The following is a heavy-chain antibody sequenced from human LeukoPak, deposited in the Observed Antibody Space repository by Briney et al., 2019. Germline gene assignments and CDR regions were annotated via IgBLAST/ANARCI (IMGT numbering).Heavy chain of an antibody. CDR3: ARAPTLGGYYFDS. CDR2: ISSSGNYK. V-gene: IGHV3-21*01. J-gene: IGHJ4*02. Sequence: GGSLRLSCVASGFTFSAYAISWVSQAPGKGLEWVSSISSSGNYKYYADSVEDRFTISRDNAKKSMYLQMDSLGAEDTAIYYCARAPTLGGYYFDSWGQGVLVTVSS. CDR1: GFTFSAYA. D-gene: IGHD7-27*01.